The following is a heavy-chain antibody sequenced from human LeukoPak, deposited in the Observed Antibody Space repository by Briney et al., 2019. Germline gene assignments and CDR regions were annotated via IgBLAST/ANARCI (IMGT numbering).Heavy chain of an antibody. CDR1: GASISTYY. CDR3: ARTTEGYCSSASCFGFSYSYYMDV. Sequence: SETLSLICRVSGASISTYYWSWIRQPVGKGLEWIGQIKTTGSTHYNSSLESRVTMSLDTSKKEFSLNLTSVTAADTAVYYCARTTEGYCSSASCFGFSYSYYMDVWGKGTTVTISS. V-gene: IGHV4-4*07. CDR2: IKTTGST. J-gene: IGHJ6*03. D-gene: IGHD2-2*01.